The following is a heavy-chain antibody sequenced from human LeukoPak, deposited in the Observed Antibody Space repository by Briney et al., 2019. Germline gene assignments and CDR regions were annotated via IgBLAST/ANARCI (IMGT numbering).Heavy chain of an antibody. CDR3: ARGRGV. J-gene: IGHJ6*02. CDR1: GGSISSGTYP. CDR2: IYYSGST. Sequence: SQTLSLTCTVSGGSISSGTYPWNWFRQHPGEGLEWIGYIYYSGSTYYNPSLKSRVSISVDTSKNQFSLKLSSVTAADTAVYYCARGRGVWGQGTMVTVSS. V-gene: IGHV4-31*03.